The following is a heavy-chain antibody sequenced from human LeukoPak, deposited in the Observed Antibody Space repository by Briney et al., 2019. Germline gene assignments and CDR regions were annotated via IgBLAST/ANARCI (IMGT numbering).Heavy chain of an antibody. Sequence: SATVSCKASGDTFSSYAISWVRQAPGQGLEWMGGIIPIFGTANYAQKFQGRVTITADESTSTAYMELSSLRSEDTAVYYCAREDPWLSKGVAYWGQGTLVTVSS. CDR3: AREDPWLSKGVAY. CDR1: GDTFSSYA. V-gene: IGHV1-69*13. D-gene: IGHD5-24*01. CDR2: IIPIFGTA. J-gene: IGHJ4*02.